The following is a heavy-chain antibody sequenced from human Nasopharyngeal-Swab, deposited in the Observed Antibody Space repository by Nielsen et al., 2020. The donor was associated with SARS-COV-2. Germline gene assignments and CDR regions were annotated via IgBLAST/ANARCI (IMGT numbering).Heavy chain of an antibody. V-gene: IGHV3-11*04. J-gene: IGHJ4*02. Sequence: LSLTCAASGFTFSDYYMSWIRQAPGKGLEWVSYISSSGSTIYYADSVKGRFTISRDNAKNSLYLQMNSLRAEDTAMYYCARDADYYGSGSYLGYWGQGTLVTVSS. CDR3: ARDADYYGSGSYLGY. CDR2: ISSSGSTI. CDR1: GFTFSDYY. D-gene: IGHD3-10*01.